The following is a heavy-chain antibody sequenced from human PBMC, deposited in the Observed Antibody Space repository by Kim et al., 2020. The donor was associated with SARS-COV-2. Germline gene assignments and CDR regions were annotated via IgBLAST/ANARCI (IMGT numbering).Heavy chain of an antibody. Sequence: GGSLRLSCVASGFTLTNAWMSWVRQAPGKGLEWVGRIKSETHRSATDYAAPVKGRFTISRDDSKSTLYLQMNSLKTEDTAVYYCAAMTLVIPGVLTRVGYWGQGTLVTVSS. V-gene: IGHV3-15*01. D-gene: IGHD3-16*02. CDR2: IKSETHRSAT. CDR3: AAMTLVIPGVLTRVGY. CDR1: GFTLTNAW. J-gene: IGHJ4*02.